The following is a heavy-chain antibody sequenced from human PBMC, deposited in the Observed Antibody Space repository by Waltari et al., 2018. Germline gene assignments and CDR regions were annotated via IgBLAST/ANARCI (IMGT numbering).Heavy chain of an antibody. J-gene: IGHJ3*01. D-gene: IGHD3-10*01. V-gene: IGHV3-7*01. CDR2: INPDGSGE. CDR3: ARDPAFGAFDF. CDR1: GFSFSGSW. Sequence: EVQLLESGGGLVPPGGSLRLSCADSGFSFSGSWMTWVRQAPGKGLEWVAEINPDGSGEYYVDSVNGRFTISRDNTKNSLYLQMNSLRPDDTAVYFCARDPAFGAFDFWGQGTVVTVSS.